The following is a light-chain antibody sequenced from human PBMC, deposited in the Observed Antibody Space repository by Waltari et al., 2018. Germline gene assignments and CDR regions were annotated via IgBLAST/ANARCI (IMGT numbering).Light chain of an antibody. V-gene: IGKV1-39*01. CDR1: QSINIY. CDR3: QQTYITPLA. Sequence: DMQMTQSPSSLSASVGDRVTITCRASQSINIYLNWYQQKPGKAPKLLIDDASGLQSGVASRFSGRGSGTDFTLTINNLQPEDFATYCCQQTYITPLAFGGGTKVEIK. CDR2: DAS. J-gene: IGKJ4*01.